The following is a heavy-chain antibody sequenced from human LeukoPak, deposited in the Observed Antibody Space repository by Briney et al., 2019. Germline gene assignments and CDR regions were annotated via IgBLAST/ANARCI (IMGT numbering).Heavy chain of an antibody. D-gene: IGHD4-11*01. CDR3: VRGVGVSRFDYLDP. V-gene: IGHV3-33*01. Sequence: GRSLTLSCAASGFTFTSFGMQWVRQAPGKGLEWVAVIWSDASNKYYADSVKGRFNISRDNSKNTLYLHMNSLRDDDTAVYYCVRGVGVSRFDYLDPWGQGTLVIVSS. CDR1: GFTFTSFG. J-gene: IGHJ5*02. CDR2: IWSDASNK.